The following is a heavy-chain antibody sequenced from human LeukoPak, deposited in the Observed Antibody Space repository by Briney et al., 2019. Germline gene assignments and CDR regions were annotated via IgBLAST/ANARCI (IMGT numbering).Heavy chain of an antibody. V-gene: IGHV3-33*06. J-gene: IGHJ4*02. CDR3: AKGSHYDILTGYSPGDY. Sequence: GGSLRLSCAASGFTFSSYGMHWVRQAPGKGLEWVAVIWYDGSNKYYADSVKGRFTISRDNSKNTLYLQMNSLRAEDTAVYYCAKGSHYDILTGYSPGDYWGQGTLVTVSS. D-gene: IGHD3-9*01. CDR1: GFTFSSYG. CDR2: IWYDGSNK.